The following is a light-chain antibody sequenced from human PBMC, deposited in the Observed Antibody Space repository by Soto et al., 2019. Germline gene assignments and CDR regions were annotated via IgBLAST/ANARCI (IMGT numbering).Light chain of an antibody. J-gene: IGKJ2*01. Sequence: DIVMTPSPDCLAVSLGERATINCKSSQSVLYTSTNKNYLAWYQQKPGQPPKLLIYWASTRDSGVPARFSGSGSGTDFTLTISNLQAEDVAVYYCQQYYTTPYTFGQGTKLEIK. CDR1: QSVLYTSTNKNY. CDR3: QQYYTTPYT. CDR2: WAS. V-gene: IGKV4-1*01.